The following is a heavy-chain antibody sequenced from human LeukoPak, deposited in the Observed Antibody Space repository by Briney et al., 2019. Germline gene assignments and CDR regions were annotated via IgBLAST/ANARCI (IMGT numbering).Heavy chain of an antibody. CDR2: SSPTGDIT. D-gene: IGHD2-21*01. CDR3: ARVPDFIARPCDS. J-gene: IGHJ4*02. CDR1: GGSFSGNY. Sequence: SETLSLTCAVYGGSFSGNYWTLIRQTPGRGLEWIGESSPTGDITGYNPSLRGRATITVDSSKKQFSLKLTSVTAADTGVYYCARVPDFIARPCDSWGPGTLVTVSS. V-gene: IGHV4-34*01.